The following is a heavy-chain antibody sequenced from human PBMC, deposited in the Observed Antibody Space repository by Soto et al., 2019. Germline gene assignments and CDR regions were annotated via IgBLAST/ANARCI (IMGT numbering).Heavy chain of an antibody. CDR1: GGSVSSGSYY. D-gene: IGHD3-22*01. V-gene: IGHV4-61*01. J-gene: IGHJ6*02. Sequence: PSETLSLTCTVSGGSVSSGSYYWSWIRQPPGKGLEWIGYIYYSGSTNYNPSLKSRVTISVDTSKNQFSLKLSSVTAADTAVYYCARESNDSSGRGMDVWGQGTTVTVSS. CDR3: ARESNDSSGRGMDV. CDR2: IYYSGST.